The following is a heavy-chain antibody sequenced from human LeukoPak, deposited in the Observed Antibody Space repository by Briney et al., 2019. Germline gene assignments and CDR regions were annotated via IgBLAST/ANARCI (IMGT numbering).Heavy chain of an antibody. V-gene: IGHV4-39*01. Sequence: SETLSLTCAVYGGSFSGYYWGWIRQPPGKGLEWIGSIYYSGSTYYNPSLKSRVTISVDTSKNQFSLKLSSVTAADTAVYYCATHYLGYCSSTSCYDRTNWFDPWGQGTLVTVSS. D-gene: IGHD2-2*01. CDR3: ATHYLGYCSSTSCYDRTNWFDP. CDR2: IYYSGST. CDR1: GGSFSGYY. J-gene: IGHJ5*02.